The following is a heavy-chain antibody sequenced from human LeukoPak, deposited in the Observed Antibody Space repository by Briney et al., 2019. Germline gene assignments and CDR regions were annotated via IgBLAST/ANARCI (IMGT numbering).Heavy chain of an antibody. Sequence: GGSLRLSCAASGFTFSGSAMHWVRQASGKGLEWVGRIRSKANSYATAYAASVKGRFTISRDDSKNTAYLQMNSLKTEDTAVYYCTRQPPIYCGGDCYPFDYWGQGTLVTVSS. CDR1: GFTFSGSA. CDR2: IRSKANSYAT. D-gene: IGHD2-21*02. V-gene: IGHV3-73*01. J-gene: IGHJ4*02. CDR3: TRQPPIYCGGDCYPFDY.